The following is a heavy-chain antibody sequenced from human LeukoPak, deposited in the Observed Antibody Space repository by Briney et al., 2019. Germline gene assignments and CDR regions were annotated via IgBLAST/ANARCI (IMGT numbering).Heavy chain of an antibody. Sequence: PSETLSLTCTVSGGSISSSSYYWGWIRQPPGKGLEWIGSIYYSGSTYYNPSLKSRVTISVDTSKNQFSLKLSSVTAADTAVYYCARDTAMVRDYYYMDVWGKGTTVTVSS. CDR2: IYYSGST. D-gene: IGHD5-18*01. CDR1: GGSISSSSYY. CDR3: ARDTAMVRDYYYMDV. J-gene: IGHJ6*03. V-gene: IGHV4-39*07.